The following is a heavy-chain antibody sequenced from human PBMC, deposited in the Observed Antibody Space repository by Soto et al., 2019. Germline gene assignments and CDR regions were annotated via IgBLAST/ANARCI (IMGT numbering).Heavy chain of an antibody. J-gene: IGHJ6*02. D-gene: IGHD6-19*01. CDR3: ARDRGDSSGWYYYYYYGMDV. V-gene: IGHV6-1*01. CDR1: GDSVSSNSAA. CDR2: TYYRSKWYN. Sequence: SQTLSLTCASSGDSVSSNSAAWNWIRQSPSRGLEWLGRTYYRSKWYNDYAVSVKSRITINPDTSKNQFSLQLNSVTPEDTAVYYCARDRGDSSGWYYYYYYGMDVWGQGTKVTVYS.